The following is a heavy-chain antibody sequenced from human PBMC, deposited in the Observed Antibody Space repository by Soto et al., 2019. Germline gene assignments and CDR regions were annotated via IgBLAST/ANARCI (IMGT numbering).Heavy chain of an antibody. J-gene: IGHJ6*02. Sequence: PGESLKISCQGSGYSFPSHWIGWVLQIPWKGLEWMGIIYPGDSDARYAPSFQGRVTISVDKSINTAYLQWSSLKASDTAMYYCARGDGYNPQNPHYYYYGMDVWGQGTTVTVSS. V-gene: IGHV5-51*01. D-gene: IGHD5-12*01. CDR3: ARGDGYNPQNPHYYYYGMDV. CDR2: IYPGDSDA. CDR1: GYSFPSHW.